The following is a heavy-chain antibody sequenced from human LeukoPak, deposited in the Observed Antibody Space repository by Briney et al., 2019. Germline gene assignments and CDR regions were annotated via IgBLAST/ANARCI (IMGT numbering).Heavy chain of an antibody. CDR2: VYYTGST. D-gene: IGHD6-13*01. CDR1: GDSITSYY. CDR3: ARKGSNWSTQFDY. Sequence: SETLSLTCTVSGDSITSYYWSWIRQPPGKGLEWIGYVYYTGSTSYNPSLKSRVTISVDTSKNQLSLRLSSVTAADTALYYCARKGSNWSTQFDYWGQGTLVTVSS. J-gene: IGHJ4*02. V-gene: IGHV4-59*08.